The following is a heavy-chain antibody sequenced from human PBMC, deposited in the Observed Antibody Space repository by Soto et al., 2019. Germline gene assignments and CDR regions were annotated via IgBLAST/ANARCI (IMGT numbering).Heavy chain of an antibody. V-gene: IGHV3-74*01. CDR1: GFSLSSYF. CDR3: ARANGYSLDV. D-gene: IGHD1-26*01. J-gene: IGHJ6*02. CDR2: ANTAGSKT. Sequence: EVQLVESGGGSVHPGGSLRLSCAASGFSLSSYFMVWVRLGPGKRLVSVSHANTAGSKTSYADSVRGRFTMFRDNAKNTLYLQMNSLTDEDTAMYYCARANGYSLDVWGQGTTVIVSS.